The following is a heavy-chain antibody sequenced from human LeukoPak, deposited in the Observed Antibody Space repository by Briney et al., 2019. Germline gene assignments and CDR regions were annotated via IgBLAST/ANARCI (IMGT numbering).Heavy chain of an antibody. CDR3: ARGPNSYWSGLDF. CDR1: GFSFSGHW. D-gene: IGHD1-26*01. CDR2: ISPTGSTT. V-gene: IGHV3-74*01. J-gene: IGHJ4*02. Sequence: GGSLRLSCTASGFSFSGHWMHWARQLPGKGLVWVSRISPTGSTTSYADSVKGRFTVSRDNAKNTLYLQVNNLRAEDTAVYYCARGPNSYWSGLDFWGQGTLLTVSS.